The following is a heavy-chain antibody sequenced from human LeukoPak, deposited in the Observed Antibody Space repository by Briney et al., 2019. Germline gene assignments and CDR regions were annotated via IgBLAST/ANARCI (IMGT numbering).Heavy chain of an antibody. J-gene: IGHJ4*02. CDR1: GFTFSSYG. CDR2: ISYDGSNK. Sequence: GRSLRLSCAASGFTFSSYGMHWVRQAPGKGLGWVAVISYDGSNKYYADSVKGRFTISRDNSKNTLYLQMNSLRAEDAAVYYCAKDVSGWNPKYFDHWGQGTLVTVSS. CDR3: AKDVSGWNPKYFDH. D-gene: IGHD6-19*01. V-gene: IGHV3-30*18.